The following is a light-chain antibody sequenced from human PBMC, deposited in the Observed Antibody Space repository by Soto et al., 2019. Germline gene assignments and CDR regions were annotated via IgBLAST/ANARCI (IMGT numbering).Light chain of an antibody. J-gene: IGKJ4*01. Sequence: DIQMTQSPSSLSASEGDRVTITCPSSHDVSRNLNWFQQKPVEAPQLLIYDASNLERGVPSRFSGSGSGTDFTLTISSLQLEDVATYYCQQYNSMLSFGGGTEVEIK. V-gene: IGKV1-33*01. CDR3: QQYNSMLS. CDR1: HDVSRN. CDR2: DAS.